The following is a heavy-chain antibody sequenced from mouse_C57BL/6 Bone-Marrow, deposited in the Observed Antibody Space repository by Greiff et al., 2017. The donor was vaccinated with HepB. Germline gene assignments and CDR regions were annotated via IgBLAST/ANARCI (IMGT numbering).Heavy chain of an antibody. Sequence: EVKLVESVAELVRPGASVKLSCTVSGFNIKNTYMHWVKQRPEQGLEWIGRIDPANGNTKYAPKFQGKATITADTTPNTAYLQLSSLTSEDTAIYYCARWGLRWDFDVWGTGTTVTVSS. D-gene: IGHD2-4*01. CDR3: ARWGLRWDFDV. CDR2: IDPANGNT. V-gene: IGHV14-3*01. J-gene: IGHJ1*03. CDR1: GFNIKNTY.